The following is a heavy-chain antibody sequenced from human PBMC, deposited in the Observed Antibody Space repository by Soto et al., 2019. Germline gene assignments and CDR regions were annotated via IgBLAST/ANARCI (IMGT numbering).Heavy chain of an antibody. CDR2: INPNSGGT. Sequence: QVQLVQSGAEVKKPGASVKVSCKASVYTFTGYYMHWVRQAPGQGLEWMGWINPNSGGTNYAQKFQGWVTMTRDTSISTAYMELSRLRSDDTAVYYCARDAIAAAGNFDYWGQGTLVTVSS. D-gene: IGHD6-13*01. V-gene: IGHV1-2*04. CDR1: VYTFTGYY. CDR3: ARDAIAAAGNFDY. J-gene: IGHJ4*02.